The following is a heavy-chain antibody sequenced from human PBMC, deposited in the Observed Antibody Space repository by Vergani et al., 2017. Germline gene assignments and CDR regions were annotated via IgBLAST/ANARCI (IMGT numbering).Heavy chain of an antibody. Sequence: EVQLVESGGGLVQPGRSLRLSCAASGFTFDDYAMHWVRQAPGKGLEWVSGIRWNSGSIGYADSVKGRFTISRDNAKNSLYLQMNSLRAEDTALYYCAKDANYYDSSGYFGWYFDLWGRGTLVTVSS. D-gene: IGHD3-22*01. CDR3: AKDANYYDSSGYFGWYFDL. CDR2: IRWNSGSI. J-gene: IGHJ2*01. CDR1: GFTFDDYA. V-gene: IGHV3-9*01.